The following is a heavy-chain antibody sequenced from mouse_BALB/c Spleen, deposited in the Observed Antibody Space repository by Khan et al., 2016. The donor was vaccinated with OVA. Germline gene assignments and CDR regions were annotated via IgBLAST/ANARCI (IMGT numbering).Heavy chain of an antibody. J-gene: IGHJ3*01. CDR3: IRGGYGGFAY. V-gene: IGHV1-53*01. CDR1: GYTFTSYQ. CDR2: ITPSNGGT. D-gene: IGHD3-1*01. Sequence: QIQLVQSGTELVKPGASVRLSCKASGYTFTSYQLYWVKQRPGQGLEWIGEITPSNGGTNFNEKFKSQATLTVDESSSTAFMQLSSLTSEDSAVYYCIRGGYGGFAYWGQGTLVTVSA.